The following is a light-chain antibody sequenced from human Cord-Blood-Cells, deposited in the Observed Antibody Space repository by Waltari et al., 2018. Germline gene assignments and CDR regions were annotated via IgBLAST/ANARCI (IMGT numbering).Light chain of an antibody. J-gene: IGKJ1*01. CDR3: HQSSSLRQT. Sequence: EIVLTLYPDFQAVTPKQKVTITCRGSQSIDGSLPWYQQKPDQSPKLLIKYASQSISWVTSRFSGSGSGTDFTLTINSLEAEEAAAYYCHQSSSLRQTFGQGTKVEIK. V-gene: IGKV6D-21*02. CDR2: YAS. CDR1: QSIDGS.